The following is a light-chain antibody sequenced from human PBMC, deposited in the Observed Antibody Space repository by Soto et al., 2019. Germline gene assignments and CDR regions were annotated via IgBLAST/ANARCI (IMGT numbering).Light chain of an antibody. CDR2: AAS. CDR3: QQLNSYPRT. Sequence: DIQLTQSRAFLSASVGDRVTITCRASQGISSYLAWYQQKPGKAPKLLIYAASTLQSGVPSRFSGSGSGTEFTLTISSLQPEDFATYYCQQLNSYPRTFGQGTKLEIK. J-gene: IGKJ2*01. V-gene: IGKV1-9*01. CDR1: QGISSY.